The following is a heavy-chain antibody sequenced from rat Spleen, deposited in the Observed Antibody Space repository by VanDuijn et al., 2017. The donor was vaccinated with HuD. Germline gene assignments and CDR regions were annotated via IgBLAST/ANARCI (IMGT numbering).Heavy chain of an antibody. CDR2: MWSGGST. D-gene: IGHD4-6*01. Sequence: QVQLMESGPGLVQPSETLSLTCTVSGFSLTSYNVHWVRQPPGKGLEWMGVMWSGGSTDYNSALKSRLSISRDTSKNQVFLKMNSLQAEDTAIYFCTTVGYWGQGVMVTVSS. J-gene: IGHJ2*01. CDR3: TTVGY. V-gene: IGHV2-45*01. CDR1: GFSLTSYN.